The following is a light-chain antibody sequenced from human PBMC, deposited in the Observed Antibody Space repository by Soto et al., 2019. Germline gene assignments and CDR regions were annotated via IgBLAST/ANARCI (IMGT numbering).Light chain of an antibody. Sequence: QSVLTQPRSVSGSPGQSVTISCPGTSSDVGGYNYVSWYEQYPGKAPKLVIYDVNKRPSGVPDRFSGSKSGNTASLTISGLRAEDEADYYCCSYTGTYTWVFGGGTKLTGL. CDR1: SSDVGGYNY. CDR3: CSYTGTYTWV. CDR2: DVN. V-gene: IGLV2-11*01. J-gene: IGLJ3*02.